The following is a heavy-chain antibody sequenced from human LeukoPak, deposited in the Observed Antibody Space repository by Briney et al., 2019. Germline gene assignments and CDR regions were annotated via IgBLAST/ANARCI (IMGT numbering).Heavy chain of an antibody. J-gene: IGHJ4*02. Sequence: PGGSLRLSCAASGFAFSNYAMNWVRQAPGKGLEWVSSVRESGDSTYYADSVKGRFTISRDNSKNILYLQMNSLRAEDTALYYCARVGYTDSWYSSPPFDYWGQGTLVTVSS. CDR2: VRESGDST. CDR3: ARVGYTDSWYSSPPFDY. V-gene: IGHV3-23*01. D-gene: IGHD6-13*01. CDR1: GFAFSNYA.